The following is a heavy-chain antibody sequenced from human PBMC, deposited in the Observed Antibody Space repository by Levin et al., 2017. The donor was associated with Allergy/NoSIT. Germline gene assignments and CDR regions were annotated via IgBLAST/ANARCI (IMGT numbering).Heavy chain of an antibody. Sequence: GESLKISCKASGYTFTSYGISWVRQAPGQGLEWMGWISAYNGNTNYAQKLQGRVTMTTDTSTSTAYMELRSLRSDDTAVYYCARGAMWGSGSRIDYWGQGTLVTVSS. V-gene: IGHV1-18*01. D-gene: IGHD3-10*01. CDR1: GYTFTSYG. J-gene: IGHJ4*02. CDR2: ISAYNGNT. CDR3: ARGAMWGSGSRIDY.